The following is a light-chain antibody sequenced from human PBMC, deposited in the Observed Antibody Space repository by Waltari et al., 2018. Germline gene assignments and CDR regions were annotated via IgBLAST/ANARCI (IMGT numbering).Light chain of an antibody. CDR2: EGS. J-gene: IGLJ2*01. Sequence: QSALTQPASVSGSPGQSITVSCTGTSSDVGSYNLVSWYQQHPGKAPKLMIYEGSKRPSGVSNRFSGSKSCNTASLTISGLQAEDEADYYCCSYAGSSTLLFGGGTKVTVL. CDR1: SSDVGSYNL. CDR3: CSYAGSSTLL. V-gene: IGLV2-23*01.